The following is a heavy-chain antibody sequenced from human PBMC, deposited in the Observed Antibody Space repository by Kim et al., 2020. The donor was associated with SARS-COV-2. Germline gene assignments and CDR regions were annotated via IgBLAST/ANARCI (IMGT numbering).Heavy chain of an antibody. V-gene: IGHV3-7*01. Sequence: GGSLRLSCAASGFTFSSYWMSWVRQAPGKGLEWVANIKQDGSEKDYVDSVKGRFTISRDNAKNSLYLQMNSVRAEDTAVYYCARKEVLMVYALYYYYGMDVWGQGTTVTVSS. D-gene: IGHD2-8*01. CDR3: ARKEVLMVYALYYYYGMDV. J-gene: IGHJ6*02. CDR1: GFTFSSYW. CDR2: IKQDGSEK.